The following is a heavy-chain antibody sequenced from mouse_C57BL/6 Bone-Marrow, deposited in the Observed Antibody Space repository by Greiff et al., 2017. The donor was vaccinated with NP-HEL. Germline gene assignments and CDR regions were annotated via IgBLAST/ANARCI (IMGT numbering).Heavy chain of an antibody. CDR2: INPSSGYT. CDR3: ARKIRSYLYAMDY. V-gene: IGHV1-4*01. J-gene: IGHJ4*01. CDR1: GYTFTSYT. D-gene: IGHD1-1*01. Sequence: VQRVESGAELARPGASVKMSCKASGYTFTSYTMHWVKQRPGQGLEWIGYINPSSGYTQYNKQFKDNATLTADKSSSTAYMQLSSLTSEYSAVYYCARKIRSYLYAMDYWGQGTAVTVSS.